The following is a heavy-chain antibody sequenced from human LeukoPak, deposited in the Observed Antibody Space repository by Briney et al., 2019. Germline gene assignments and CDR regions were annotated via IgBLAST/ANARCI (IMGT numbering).Heavy chain of an antibody. CDR1: GFTFWSYW. Sequence: PGGSLRLSCAASGFTFWSYWMHWVRHAPGKGLVWVSPIIGSGGGTYYADSVKGRFTISRDNSKITLYLQRNRLRAEDTAVYFCAKAYLFYCGSDCYPDYWGQGTLVTVSS. D-gene: IGHD2-21*02. J-gene: IGHJ4*02. CDR2: IIGSGGGT. V-gene: IGHV3-23*01. CDR3: AKAYLFYCGSDCYPDY.